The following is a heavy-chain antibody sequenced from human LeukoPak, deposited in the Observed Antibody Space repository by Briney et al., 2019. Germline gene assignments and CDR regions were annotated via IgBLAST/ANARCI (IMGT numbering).Heavy chain of an antibody. D-gene: IGHD3-22*01. CDR1: GFTVGSNT. J-gene: IGHJ4*02. CDR3: ARGGSYFDISGYYFY. CDR2: IYSGGST. Sequence: GGSLRLSCAASGFTVGSNTMSWVRQALGKGLEWVSIIYSGGSTSYADSVKGRFTISRDNSKNTLYLQMNSLRTEDTAVYYCARGGSYFDISGYYFYWGQGTLVTVSS. V-gene: IGHV3-66*01.